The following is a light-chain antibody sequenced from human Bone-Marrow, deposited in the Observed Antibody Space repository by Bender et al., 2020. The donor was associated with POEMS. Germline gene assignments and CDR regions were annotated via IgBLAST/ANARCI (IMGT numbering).Light chain of an antibody. CDR3: CSYAGDKTFVL. J-gene: IGLJ2*01. V-gene: IGLV2-23*02. Sequence: ALTQPASVSGSPGQSITISCTGSSNDIGSYNLVSWFQQHPGKAPKLIIYEVSKWPSGVSNRFSGSKSGNTASLTISGLQAEDEADYYCCSYAGDKTFVLFGGGTKVTVL. CDR1: SNDIGSYNL. CDR2: EVS.